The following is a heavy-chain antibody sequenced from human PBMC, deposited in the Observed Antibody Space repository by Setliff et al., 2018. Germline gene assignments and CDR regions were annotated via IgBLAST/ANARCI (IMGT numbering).Heavy chain of an antibody. J-gene: IGHJ4*02. Sequence: SETLSLTCTVSGGSISSYYWSWIRQPPGKGLEWNGYVYYSGTTNYNPSLKSRVTVSVDTSKNQFSLKLRSVTAADTAVYYCARTGTYRYFDYWGQGALVTVSS. CDR1: GGSISSYY. CDR3: ARTGTYRYFDY. D-gene: IGHD1-1*01. V-gene: IGHV4-59*08. CDR2: VYYSGTT.